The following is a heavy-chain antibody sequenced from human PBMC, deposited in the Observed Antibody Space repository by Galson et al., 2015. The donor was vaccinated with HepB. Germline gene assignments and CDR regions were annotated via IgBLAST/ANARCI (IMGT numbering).Heavy chain of an antibody. CDR3: ARVKRVAGYSDY. CDR2: ISAYNGNT. D-gene: IGHD6-19*01. V-gene: IGHV1-18*04. Sequence: QSGAEVKKPGESLKISCKASGYTFTSYGISWVRQAPGQGLEWMGWISAYNGNTNYAQKLQGRVTMTTDTSTSTAYMELRSLRSDDTAVYYCARVKRVAGYSDYWGQGTLVTVSS. J-gene: IGHJ4*02. CDR1: GYTFTSYG.